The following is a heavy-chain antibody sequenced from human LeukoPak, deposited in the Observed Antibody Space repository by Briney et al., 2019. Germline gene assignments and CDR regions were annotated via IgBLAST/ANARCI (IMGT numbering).Heavy chain of an antibody. CDR3: ARSFTMIPKDV. D-gene: IGHD3-22*01. CDR2: INQDGSAT. CDR1: IFTFSSYW. Sequence: GGSLRLSCAASIFTFSSYWLSWVRQAPGKGLEWVANINQDGSATYYVDSVKGRFTISRDNAKNSLYLQMSSLRAEDTAVYYCARSFTMIPKDVWGQGTLVTVSS. J-gene: IGHJ4*02. V-gene: IGHV3-7*04.